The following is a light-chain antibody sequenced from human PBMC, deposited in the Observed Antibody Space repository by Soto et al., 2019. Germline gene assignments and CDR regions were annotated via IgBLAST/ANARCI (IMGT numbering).Light chain of an antibody. J-gene: IGKJ5*01. CDR3: QQYYSYPPIT. CDR2: AAS. Sequence: DIQMTQSPSSLSASVGDRVTITCRASQSISSYLNWYQQKPGKAPKLLIYAASTLQSGVPSRFSGSGSGTDLTLTISCLQSEDFATYYCQQYYSYPPITFGQGTRLENK. CDR1: QSISSY. V-gene: IGKV1-39*01.